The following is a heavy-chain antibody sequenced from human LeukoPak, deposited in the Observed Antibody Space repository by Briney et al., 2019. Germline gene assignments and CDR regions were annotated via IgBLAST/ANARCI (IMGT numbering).Heavy chain of an antibody. J-gene: IGHJ3*02. V-gene: IGHV3-30*18. CDR1: GFTFSSYG. Sequence: GGSLRLSCAASGFTFSSYGIHWVRQAPGKGLEWVAVISYDGTNKYYADSVRGRSTISRDNSQNMLYLQMNSLRAEDTAVYYCAKLEYDDILTGFSVSADAFHIWGQGTMVTVSS. CDR3: AKLEYDDILTGFSVSADAFHI. CDR2: ISYDGTNK. D-gene: IGHD3-9*01.